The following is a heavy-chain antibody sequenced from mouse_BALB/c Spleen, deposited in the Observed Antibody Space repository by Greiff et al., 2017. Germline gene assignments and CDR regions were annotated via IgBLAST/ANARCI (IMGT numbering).Heavy chain of an antibody. CDR2: ISYDGSN. CDR3: ARGGMGENYYAMDY. Sequence: VQLQASGPGLVHPSQSLSLPCSVTGSSLTSVSYWNWIRQFPGNKLEWMGSISYDGSNNYNPSLKNRISITRDTSKNQFFLKLNSVTTEDTATYYCARGGMGENYYAMDYWGQGTSVTVAS. D-gene: IGHD2-3*01. J-gene: IGHJ4*01. CDR1: GSSLTSVSY. V-gene: IGHV3-6*02.